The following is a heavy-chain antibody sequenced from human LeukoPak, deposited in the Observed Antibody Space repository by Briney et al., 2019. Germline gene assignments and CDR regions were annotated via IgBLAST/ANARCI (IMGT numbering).Heavy chain of an antibody. CDR2: IYYSGSA. D-gene: IGHD3-10*01. CDR1: GGSISSSSYY. CDR3: ARRAGSGSTKVFDI. V-gene: IGHV4-39*01. Sequence: SETLSLTCTVSGGSISSSSYYWGWIRQPPGKGLEWIGSIYYSGSAYFNPSLKSRLTISVDTSKNQFSLKLSSVTAADTAVYCARRAGSGSTKVFDIWGQGTMVTVSS. J-gene: IGHJ3*02.